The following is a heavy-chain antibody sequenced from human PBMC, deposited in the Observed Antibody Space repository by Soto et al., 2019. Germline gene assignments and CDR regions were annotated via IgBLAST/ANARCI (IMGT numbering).Heavy chain of an antibody. V-gene: IGHV3-23*01. J-gene: IGHJ6*02. CDR1: GFTFSRYA. D-gene: IGHD2-2*01. CDR3: ARHQRYCSRTSCYHHPSNYYGMDV. Sequence: GESLRLSCAASGFTFSRYAMSWVRQAPGKGLEWVSSVSGSGGNTYYADSVKGRFTISRDNSKNTLYLQMNSLRVEDTAVYYCARHQRYCSRTSCYHHPSNYYGMDVWGQGTTVTVSS. CDR2: VSGSGGNT.